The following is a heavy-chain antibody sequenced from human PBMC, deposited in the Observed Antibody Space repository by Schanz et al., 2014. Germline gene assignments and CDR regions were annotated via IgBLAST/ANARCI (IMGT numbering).Heavy chain of an antibody. Sequence: QVQLVQSGADVKKPGASVKVSCKASGYTFTGYSMHWVRQAPGQGLEWMGRINPNSGGTNYAQKFQGRVTMTRETEISTVERERKRMKGDEKEREYCARDSDVSKYNLFDSWGQGTLVTVS. CDR2: INPNSGGT. J-gene: IGHJ5*01. CDR3: ARDSDVSKYNLFDS. CDR1: GYTFTGYS. V-gene: IGHV1-2*05.